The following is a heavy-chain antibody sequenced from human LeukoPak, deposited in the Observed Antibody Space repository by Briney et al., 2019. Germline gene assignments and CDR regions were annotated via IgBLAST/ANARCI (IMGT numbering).Heavy chain of an antibody. CDR3: ARDLDWGAFDA. CDR2: ISPSGSIL. CDR1: GFTFSRHG. J-gene: IGHJ5*02. D-gene: IGHD3-9*01. V-gene: IGHV3-23*01. Sequence: AGGSLTLSCAASGFTFSRHGINWLRQAPGKGLEWVSGISPSGSILYYADSVKGRFTISRANSKNAVSLQMHSLRAEDTALYYCARDLDWGAFDAWGQGTLVTVSS.